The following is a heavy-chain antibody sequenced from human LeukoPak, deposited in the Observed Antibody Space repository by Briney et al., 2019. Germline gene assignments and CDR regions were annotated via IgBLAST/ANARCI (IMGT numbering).Heavy chain of an antibody. J-gene: IGHJ4*02. CDR3: ARGFPFLIVGAQGGDFDY. CDR1: GFTFSSYE. CDR2: ISSSGSTI. D-gene: IGHD1-26*01. Sequence: GGSLRLSCAASGFTFSSYEMNWVRQAPGKGLGWVSYISSSGSTIYYADSVKGSFTISRDNAKNSLYLQMNSLRAEDTAVYYYARGFPFLIVGAQGGDFDYWGQGTLVTVSS. V-gene: IGHV3-48*03.